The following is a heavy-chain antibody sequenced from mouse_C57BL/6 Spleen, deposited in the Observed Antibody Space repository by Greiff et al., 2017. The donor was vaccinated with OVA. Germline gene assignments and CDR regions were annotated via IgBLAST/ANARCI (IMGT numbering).Heavy chain of an antibody. D-gene: IGHD1-1*01. CDR1: GYTFTDYY. CDR3: ARSLITTVVVDY. V-gene: IGHV1-26*01. Sequence: EVQLQQSGPELVKPGASVKISCKASGYTFTDYYMNWVKQSHGKSLEWIGDINPNNGGTSYNQKFKGKATLTVDKSSSTAYMELRSLTSEDAAVDYCARSLITTVVVDYWGQGTTLTVSS. CDR2: INPNNGGT. J-gene: IGHJ2*01.